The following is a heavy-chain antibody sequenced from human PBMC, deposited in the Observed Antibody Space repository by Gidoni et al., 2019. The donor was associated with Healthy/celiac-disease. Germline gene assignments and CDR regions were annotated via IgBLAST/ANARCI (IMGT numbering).Heavy chain of an antibody. D-gene: IGHD6-13*01. CDR1: GYTFTGHY. Sequence: QVQLVQSGAEVKKPGASVKVSCKASGYTFTGHYMHWVRQAPGQGLEWMGWINPNSGGTNYAQKFQGWVTMTRDTSISTAYMELSRLRSDDTAVYYCARGPRYRQQLVLPVFDYWGQGTLVTVSS. CDR3: ARGPRYRQQLVLPVFDY. V-gene: IGHV1-2*04. CDR2: INPNSGGT. J-gene: IGHJ4*02.